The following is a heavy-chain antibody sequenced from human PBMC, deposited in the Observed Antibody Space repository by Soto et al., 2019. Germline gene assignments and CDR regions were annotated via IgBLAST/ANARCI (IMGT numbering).Heavy chain of an antibody. V-gene: IGHV3-11*01. Sequence: QVQLVESGGGLVKPGGSLRLSCAASEFTFSDYYMNWIRQAPGKGLEWVSYISSSGSTIYYADSVKGRFTISRDNAKNSLYLQMNSLRAEDTAVYYCARTHRDPYYYYYGMDVWGQGTTVTVSS. CDR2: ISSSGSTI. J-gene: IGHJ6*02. CDR1: EFTFSDYY. CDR3: ARTHRDPYYYYYGMDV.